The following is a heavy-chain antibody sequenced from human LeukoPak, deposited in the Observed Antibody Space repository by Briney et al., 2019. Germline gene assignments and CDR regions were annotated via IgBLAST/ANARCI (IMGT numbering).Heavy chain of an antibody. D-gene: IGHD1-26*01. V-gene: IGHV3-53*01. CDR3: ARAPESYTLYYFDY. CDR1: GFTVSSNY. CDR2: IYSGGST. J-gene: IGHJ4*02. Sequence: PGXXXRLXCAASGFTVSSNYMSWVRQAPGKGLEWVSVIYSGGSTYYADSVKGRFTISRDNSKNTLYLQMNSLRAEDTAVYYCARAPESYTLYYFDYWGQGTLVTVSS.